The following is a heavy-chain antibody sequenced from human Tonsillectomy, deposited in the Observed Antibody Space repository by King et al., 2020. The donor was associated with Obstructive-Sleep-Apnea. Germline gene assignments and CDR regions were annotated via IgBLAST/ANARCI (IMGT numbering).Heavy chain of an antibody. CDR3: ARGLRATIYYYYGMDV. CDR1: GGSFSGYY. J-gene: IGHJ6*02. Sequence: VQLQQWGAGLLKPSETLSLTCAVSGGSFSGYYWSWIRQPPGKGLEWIGEINHSGSTNYNPSLKSRVTISVDTSKNQFSLKLSSVTAADTAVYYCARGLRATIYYYYGMDVWGQGTTVTVSS. CDR2: INHSGST. V-gene: IGHV4-34*01.